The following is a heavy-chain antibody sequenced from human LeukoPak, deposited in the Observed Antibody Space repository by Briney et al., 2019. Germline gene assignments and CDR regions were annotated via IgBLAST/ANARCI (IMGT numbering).Heavy chain of an antibody. V-gene: IGHV3-30-3*01. CDR3: ARTPYDFWSGYYFDY. D-gene: IGHD3-3*01. Sequence: GGSLRLSCAASGFTFSSYAMHWVRQAPGKGLEWVAVISYDGSNKYYADSVKGRFTISRDNSKNTLYLQMNSLRAEDTAAYYCARTPYDFWSGYYFDYWGQGTLVTVSS. CDR1: GFTFSSYA. J-gene: IGHJ4*02. CDR2: ISYDGSNK.